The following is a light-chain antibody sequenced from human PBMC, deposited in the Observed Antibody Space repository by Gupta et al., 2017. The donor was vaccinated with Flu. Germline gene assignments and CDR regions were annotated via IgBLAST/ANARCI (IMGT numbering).Light chain of an antibody. CDR3: AVWDDSLKGHYV. V-gene: IGLV1-44*01. Sequence: QSVLTQPPSASGTPGQRVTISCSGSNSNIGRYTVDWYQQFPGTAPKLLIYDFSDRPSGVPDRFSGSKSGTSASLAISGLQSEEEADYYCAVWDDSLKGHYVFGTGTKVTVL. CDR1: NSNIGRYT. CDR2: DFS. J-gene: IGLJ1*01.